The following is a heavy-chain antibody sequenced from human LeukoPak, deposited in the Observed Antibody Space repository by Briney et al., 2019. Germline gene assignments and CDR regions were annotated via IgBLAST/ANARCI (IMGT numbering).Heavy chain of an antibody. Sequence: GGSLRLSCAASGFTISTYAMTWVRPAPGKGLEWVSSITSSGATTYYANSVKGRFTISRDISKNTLYLQMNSRTAEDSAVYYCAKEFIAGDGHVDCDSWGQGTLVTVSS. CDR3: AKEFIAGDGHVDCDS. CDR1: GFTISTYA. CDR2: ITSSGATT. V-gene: IGHV3-23*01. D-gene: IGHD5-24*01. J-gene: IGHJ4*02.